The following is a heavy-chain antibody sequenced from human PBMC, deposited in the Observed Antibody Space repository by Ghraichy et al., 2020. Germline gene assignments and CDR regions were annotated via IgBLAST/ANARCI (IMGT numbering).Heavy chain of an antibody. CDR3: ARRRGYSYALDY. CDR1: GGSISSYY. D-gene: IGHD5-18*01. J-gene: IGHJ4*02. CDR2: IYYSGST. V-gene: IGHV4-59*08. Sequence: QTLSLTCTVSGGSISSYYWSWIRQPPGKGLEWIGYIYYSGSTNYNPSLKSRVTISVDTSKNQFSLKLSSVTAADTAVYYCARRRGYSYALDYWGQGTLVTVSS.